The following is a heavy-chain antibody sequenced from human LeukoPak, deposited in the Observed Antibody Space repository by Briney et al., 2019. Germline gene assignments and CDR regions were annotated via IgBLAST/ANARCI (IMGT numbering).Heavy chain of an antibody. CDR2: VISIWRIT. CDR3: ARRVGNSGYNYFAY. J-gene: IGHJ4*02. D-gene: IGHD5-24*01. V-gene: IGHV3-64*01. CDR1: GFAFMTYI. Sequence: GGSLRLSCAASGFAFMTYIIHWLGQAPGKGLEYVSTVISIWRITFSSNSVRVRFTIFIGNFKNTLSLQSGTLRAGKTAVFYCARRVGNSGYNYFAYWGQGTLVTVSS.